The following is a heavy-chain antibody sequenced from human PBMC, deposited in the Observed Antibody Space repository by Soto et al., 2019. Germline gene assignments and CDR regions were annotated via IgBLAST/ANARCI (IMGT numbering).Heavy chain of an antibody. CDR3: TTFSSGSSLFDGMDV. J-gene: IGHJ6*02. CDR1: GFTFSNAW. V-gene: IGHV3-15*07. CDR2: IKSKTDGGTT. Sequence: PGGSLRLSCAASGFTFSNAWMNWVRQAPGKGLEWVGRIKSKTDGGTTDYAAPVKGRFTISRDDSKNTLYLQMNSLKTEDTAVYYCTTFSSGSSLFDGMDVWGQGTTVTVSS. D-gene: IGHD2-2*01.